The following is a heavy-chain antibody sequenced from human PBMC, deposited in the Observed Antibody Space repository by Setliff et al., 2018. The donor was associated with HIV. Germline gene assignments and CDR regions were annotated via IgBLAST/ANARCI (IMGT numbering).Heavy chain of an antibody. CDR1: GGSISSSSYY. J-gene: IGHJ3*02. V-gene: IGHV4-39*01. D-gene: IGHD6-19*01. Sequence: SETLSLTCTVSGGSISSSSYYWGWIRQPPGKGLEWIGSIYYSGSTYYNPSLKSRVTISVDTSKNQFSLKLSSVTAADTAVYYCASRALAGIDAFDIWGQGTMVTVSS. CDR2: IYYSGST. CDR3: ASRALAGIDAFDI.